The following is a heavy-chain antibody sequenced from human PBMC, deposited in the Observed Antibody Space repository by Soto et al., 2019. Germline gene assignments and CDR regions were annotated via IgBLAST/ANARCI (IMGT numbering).Heavy chain of an antibody. CDR3: ARDTSGGGGYCRGGSCYSGFGY. Sequence: QVQLVESGGGVVQPGRSLRLSCAASGFTFSSYAMHWVRQAPGKGLEWVAVISYDGSNKYYADSVKGRFTISRDNSKNALYLQIDSRRDEDTAVYYCARDTSGGGGYCRGGSCYSGFGYWGQGTLVTVSS. D-gene: IGHD2-15*01. CDR2: ISYDGSNK. V-gene: IGHV3-30-3*01. J-gene: IGHJ4*02. CDR1: GFTFSSYA.